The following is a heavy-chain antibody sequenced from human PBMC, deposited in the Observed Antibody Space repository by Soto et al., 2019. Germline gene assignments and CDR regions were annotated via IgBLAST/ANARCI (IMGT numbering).Heavy chain of an antibody. CDR2: IKQDGSEK. D-gene: IGHD2-2*01. J-gene: IGHJ4*02. V-gene: IGHV3-7*01. CDR3: ARGRGCSTGCHNFDY. Sequence: EVQLVESGGGLVQPGGSLRLSCAASGFTFSSNWMSWVRQAPGKGLEWVANIKQDGSEKYYVDSVKGRFTISRDNAKNSLYLQMNSLTAEDTAVYYCARGRGCSTGCHNFDYWGQGTLVTVSS. CDR1: GFTFSSNW.